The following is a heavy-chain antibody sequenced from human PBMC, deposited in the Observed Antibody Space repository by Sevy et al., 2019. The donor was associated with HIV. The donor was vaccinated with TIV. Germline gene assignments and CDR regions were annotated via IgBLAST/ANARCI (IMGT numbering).Heavy chain of an antibody. CDR2: ISSRSSFT. J-gene: IGHJ6*02. CDR3: AREGVLIGGAIVSYGMDV. D-gene: IGHD3-16*02. V-gene: IGHV3-11*06. Sequence: GGSLRLSCVGSGFTFGDYYISWIRQAPGKGLECVAYISSRSSFTNYTDSVRGRFTISRDDAKNTLYLQMNSLRGEDTAVYYCAREGVLIGGAIVSYGMDVWGQGTTVTVSS. CDR1: GFTFGDYY.